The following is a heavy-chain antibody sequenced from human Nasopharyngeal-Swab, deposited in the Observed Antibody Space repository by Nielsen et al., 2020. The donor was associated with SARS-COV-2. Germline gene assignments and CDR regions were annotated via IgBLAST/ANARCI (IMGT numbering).Heavy chain of an antibody. CDR1: GYTFTSYA. J-gene: IGHJ4*02. CDR3: ARVYDYVWGSYRYGGSLGIDY. V-gene: IGHV7-4-1*02. Sequence: ASVKVSCMASGYTFTSYAMNWVRQAPGQGLEWMGWINTNTGNPTYAQGFTGRFVFSLDTSVSTAYLQISSLKAEDTAVYYCARVYDYVWGSYRYGGSLGIDYWGQGTLVTVSS. D-gene: IGHD3-16*02. CDR2: INTNTGNP.